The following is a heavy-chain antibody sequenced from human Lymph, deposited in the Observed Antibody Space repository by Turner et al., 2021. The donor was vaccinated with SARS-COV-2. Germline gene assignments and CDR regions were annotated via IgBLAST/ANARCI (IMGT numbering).Heavy chain of an antibody. CDR2: IYYRGST. D-gene: IGHD2-21*02. V-gene: IGHV4-59*01. J-gene: IGHJ5*02. CDR1: GGSLKSNY. CDR3: ARETVNNWVDP. Sequence: QVQLQESGPRLVKPLETLSLPCTVSGGSLKSNYWSWIRQPPGKRLEWIGYIYYRGSTNYNPSLKSRFTISVDTSKNQFSLKLTSVTAADTAIYYCARETVNNWVDPWGQGILVTVSS.